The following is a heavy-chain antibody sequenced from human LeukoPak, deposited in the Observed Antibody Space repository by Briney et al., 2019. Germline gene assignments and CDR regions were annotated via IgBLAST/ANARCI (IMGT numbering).Heavy chain of an antibody. V-gene: IGHV4-59*01. CDR1: GGSISSYY. CDR3: ARIYYYDSSGYYYGRPYYFDY. Sequence: PSETLSLTCTVSGGSISSYYWSWIRQPPGKGLEWIGYIYYSGSTNYNPSLKSRVTISVDTSKNQFSLKLSSVTAADTAVYYCARIYYYDSSGYYYGRPYYFDYWGQGTLVTVSS. J-gene: IGHJ4*02. CDR2: IYYSGST. D-gene: IGHD3-22*01.